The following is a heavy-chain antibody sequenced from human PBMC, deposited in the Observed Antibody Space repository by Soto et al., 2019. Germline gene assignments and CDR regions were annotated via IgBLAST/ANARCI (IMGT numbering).Heavy chain of an antibody. Sequence: PSETLSLTCSVSGGSITTYYWSWIRQPPGKGLEWIGYIYYSGNTNYNPSLESRVTISVDTSKNQFSLRLTSVTAADTAVYYCAGAAKRYNWFDPWGQGNLVTVSS. CDR3: AGAAKRYNWFDP. D-gene: IGHD5-18*01. CDR2: IYYSGNT. J-gene: IGHJ5*02. CDR1: GGSITTYY. V-gene: IGHV4-59*01.